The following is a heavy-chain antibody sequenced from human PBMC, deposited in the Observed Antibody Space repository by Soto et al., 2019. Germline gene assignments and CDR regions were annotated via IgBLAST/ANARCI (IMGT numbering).Heavy chain of an antibody. CDR1: GYTFTSYG. J-gene: IGHJ4*02. CDR3: VVAAQPYYFDY. V-gene: IGHV1-18*01. Sequence: QVQLVQSGAEVKKPGASVKVSCKASGYTFTSYGIRWVRQAPGQGLEWMGWISAYNGNTNYAQKLQGRVTMTTDTSTSTAYMELRSLRSDDTALYYCVVAAQPYYFDYWGQRTLVTVSS. D-gene: IGHD2-15*01. CDR2: ISAYNGNT.